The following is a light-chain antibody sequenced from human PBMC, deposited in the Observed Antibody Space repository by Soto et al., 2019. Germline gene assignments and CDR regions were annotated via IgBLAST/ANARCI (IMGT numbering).Light chain of an antibody. Sequence: DIQMTQSPSTLYASVGDRVTITCRASQSISRWLAWYQQKPGKAPKVLIYDAFSLESGVPSRFSGSGGGTDFTHTISSLQPDDVATYYCQQYNSPATFGQGTKLEIK. V-gene: IGKV1-5*01. CDR1: QSISRW. J-gene: IGKJ2*01. CDR3: QQYNSPAT. CDR2: DAF.